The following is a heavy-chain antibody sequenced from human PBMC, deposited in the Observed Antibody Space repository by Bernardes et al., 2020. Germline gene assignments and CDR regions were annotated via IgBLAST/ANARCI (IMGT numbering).Heavy chain of an antibody. J-gene: IGHJ4*02. V-gene: IGHV4-39*01. Sequence: SKTLSLTCTVSGGSISSSSYYCGWLHQPPAKGLEWIGSIYYSGSTYYNPSLKSRVTISVDTSKNQFSLKLSAMTAADTAVYYFALWFGELVGAYLGQGTLVTVSS. CDR2: IYYSGST. D-gene: IGHD3-10*01. CDR1: GGSISSSSYY. CDR3: ALWFGELVGAY.